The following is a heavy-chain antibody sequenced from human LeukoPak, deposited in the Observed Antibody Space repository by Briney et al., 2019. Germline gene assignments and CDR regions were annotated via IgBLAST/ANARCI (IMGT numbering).Heavy chain of an antibody. Sequence: GGSLRLSCETSGFTFSHYGIHWVRQVPGMGLEWVAFIKYDGSKIYYAESVQGRFTISRDNSKNNLILQMTRMRPQDTAAYYCATDGIPSATALANWGQGTLVTVSS. D-gene: IGHD2/OR15-2a*01. CDR1: GFTFSHYG. CDR2: IKYDGSKI. V-gene: IGHV3-30*02. J-gene: IGHJ4*02. CDR3: ATDGIPSATALAN.